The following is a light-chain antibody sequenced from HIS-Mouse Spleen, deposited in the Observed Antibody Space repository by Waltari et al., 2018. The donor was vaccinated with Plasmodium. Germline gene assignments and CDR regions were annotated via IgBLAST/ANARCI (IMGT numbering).Light chain of an antibody. CDR3: QQYYSYLLT. CDR1: QGISSY. CDR2: AAS. J-gene: IGKJ4*01. V-gene: IGKV1-8*01. Sequence: AIRMTQSPSSFSASTGDRVTITCRASQGISSYLAWYQQKPGKAPKLLIYAASTLQSGVPSRFSGSGSGTDFTLTISCLLSEDFATYYCQQYYSYLLTFGGGTKVEIK.